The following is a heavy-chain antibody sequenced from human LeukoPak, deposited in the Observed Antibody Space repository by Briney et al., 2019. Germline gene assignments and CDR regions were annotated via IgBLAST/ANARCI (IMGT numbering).Heavy chain of an antibody. Sequence: PGGSLRLSCAASGFTFDDYGMSWVRQAPGKGLEWVSGINWNGGSTGYADSVKGRFTISRDNAKNSLYLQMNSLRAEDTALYYCAMVYCSSTNCPPVYWGQGTLVTVSS. CDR1: GFTFDDYG. J-gene: IGHJ4*02. CDR2: INWNGGST. D-gene: IGHD2-2*01. V-gene: IGHV3-20*04. CDR3: AMVYCSSTNCPPVY.